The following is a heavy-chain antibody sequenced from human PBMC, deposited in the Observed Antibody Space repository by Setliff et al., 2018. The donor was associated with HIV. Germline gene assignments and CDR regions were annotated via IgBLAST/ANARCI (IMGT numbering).Heavy chain of an antibody. CDR1: GGSFSGYD. D-gene: IGHD5-18*01. Sequence: SETLSLTCAVSGGSFSGYDWSWIRQPPGKGLEWIGEINHSGSTNYNPSLKSRVTISVDTSKNQFSLKLYSVTAADTSVYYCARRWGIRGYGSWGQGTLVTVSS. J-gene: IGHJ5*02. V-gene: IGHV4-34*01. CDR2: INHSGST. CDR3: ARRWGIRGYGS.